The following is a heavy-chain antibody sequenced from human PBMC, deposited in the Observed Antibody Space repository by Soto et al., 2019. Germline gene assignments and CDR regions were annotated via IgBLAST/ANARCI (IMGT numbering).Heavy chain of an antibody. V-gene: IGHV3-30-3*01. Sequence: VQLVESGGGVVQPGRSLRLSCAASGFTFSSYAMHWVRQAPGKGLEWVAVISYDGSNKYYADSVKGRFTISRDNSKNTLYLQMNSLRAEDTAVYYCARDISGQPLPVDYWGQGTLVTVSS. J-gene: IGHJ4*02. CDR2: ISYDGSNK. CDR3: ARDISGQPLPVDY. CDR1: GFTFSSYA. D-gene: IGHD3-10*01.